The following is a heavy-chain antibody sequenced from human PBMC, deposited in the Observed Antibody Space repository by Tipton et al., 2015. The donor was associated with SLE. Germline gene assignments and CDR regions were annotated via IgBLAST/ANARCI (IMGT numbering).Heavy chain of an antibody. Sequence: QLVQSGAEVKKPGESLKISCKTSGYTFSIYWIGWVRQMPGKGLEWMGIMFPGDSGTRYSPSFQGQVTLSVDKSTNTAYLQWSTLKTSDTAMYYCARQGCSSTSCIRHWGQGTLVSVSS. D-gene: IGHD2-2*01. CDR3: ARQGCSSTSCIRH. CDR1: GYTFSIYW. V-gene: IGHV5-51*01. J-gene: IGHJ1*01. CDR2: MFPGDSGT.